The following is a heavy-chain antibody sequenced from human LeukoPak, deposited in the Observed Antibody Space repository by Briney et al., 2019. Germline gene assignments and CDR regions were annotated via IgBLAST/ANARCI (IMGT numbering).Heavy chain of an antibody. V-gene: IGHV3-23*01. J-gene: IGHJ4*02. CDR2: ISGSGGST. CDR1: GFTFSSYA. Sequence: GGSLRLSCAASGFTFSSYAMSWVRQAPGKGLEWVSAISGSGGSTYYADSVKGRFTISRDNSKNTLYLQMNSLRSEDTAVYYCAKPRLKSGYYLFDYWGQGTLVTVSS. D-gene: IGHD3-22*01. CDR3: AKPRLKSGYYLFDY.